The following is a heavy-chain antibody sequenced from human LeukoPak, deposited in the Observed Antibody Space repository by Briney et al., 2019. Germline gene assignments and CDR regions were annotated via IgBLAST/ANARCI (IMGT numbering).Heavy chain of an antibody. V-gene: IGHV1-69*04. Sequence: GASVKVSCKASGGTFSSYAISWVRQAPGQGLEWMGRFIPILGIANYAQKFQGRVTITADKSTSTAYMELSSLRSGDTAVYYCASGNGYCSSTSCYALGYYFDYWGQGTLVTVSS. CDR2: FIPILGIA. D-gene: IGHD2-2*03. CDR3: ASGNGYCSSTSCYALGYYFDY. J-gene: IGHJ4*02. CDR1: GGTFSSYA.